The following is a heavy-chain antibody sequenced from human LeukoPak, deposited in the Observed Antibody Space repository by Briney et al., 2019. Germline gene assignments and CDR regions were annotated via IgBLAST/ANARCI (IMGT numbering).Heavy chain of an antibody. V-gene: IGHV3-21*01. J-gene: IGHJ4*02. CDR3: ARDRYDRSGYYDY. Sequence: GGSLRLSCAASGFTLSSYSMNWVRQAPGKGLEWVSSISSSSSYIYYTDSVKGRFTISRDNTKKSLYLQMNSLRAEDTAVYYCARDRYDRSGYYDYWGQGTLVTVSS. CDR1: GFTLSSYS. CDR2: ISSSSSYI. D-gene: IGHD3-22*01.